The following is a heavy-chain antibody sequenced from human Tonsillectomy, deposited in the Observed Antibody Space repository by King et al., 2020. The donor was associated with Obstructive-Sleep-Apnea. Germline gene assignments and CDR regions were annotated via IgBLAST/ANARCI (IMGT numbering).Heavy chain of an antibody. CDR1: GYSISSGYY. D-gene: IGHD6-13*01. CDR2: IYHSGST. J-gene: IGHJ4*02. Sequence: QLQESGPGLVKPSETLSLTCTVSGYSISSGYYWGWIRQPPGKGLEWIGSIYHSGSTYYNPSLKRRVTISVDTSKNPFSLKLSSVTAADTAVYYCASLIAAAGTENYFDYWGQGTLVTVSS. CDR3: ASLIAAAGTENYFDY. V-gene: IGHV4-38-2*02.